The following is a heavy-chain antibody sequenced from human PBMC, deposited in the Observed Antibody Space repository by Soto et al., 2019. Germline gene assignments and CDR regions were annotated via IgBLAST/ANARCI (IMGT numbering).Heavy chain of an antibody. V-gene: IGHV4-30-2*01. J-gene: IGHJ4*02. CDR3: ARGNFGVVIMGFEY. D-gene: IGHD3-3*01. CDR1: GGSISRGGYS. Sequence: PSETLSLTCAVSGGSISRGGYSWSWIRQPPGKGLEWIGYIHHSGSTYYNPSLKSRVTISVDRSKNQFSLKLRSVTAADTAVYYCARGNFGVVIMGFEYWGQGTLVTVSS. CDR2: IHHSGST.